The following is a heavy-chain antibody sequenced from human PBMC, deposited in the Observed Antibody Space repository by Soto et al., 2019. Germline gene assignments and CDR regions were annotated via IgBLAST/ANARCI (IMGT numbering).Heavy chain of an antibody. V-gene: IGHV3-33*01. J-gene: IGHJ3*02. CDR1: GFTFSSYA. Sequence: QVQLVEAGGGVVEPGRSLRLSCAASGFTFSSYAMHWVRQAPGKGLEWVAVIWYDGSKKYYADSVKGRFTMARDNLKNPLHLHMNSLRVEDTAVYYCAREHYYLWGSYRYTADALDMWGHGTMVTVSS. CDR2: IWYDGSKK. D-gene: IGHD3-16*02. CDR3: AREHYYLWGSYRYTADALDM.